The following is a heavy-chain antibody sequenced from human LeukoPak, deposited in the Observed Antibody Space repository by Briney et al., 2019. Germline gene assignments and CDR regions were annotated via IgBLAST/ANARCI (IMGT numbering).Heavy chain of an antibody. D-gene: IGHD2-15*01. Sequence: PGGSLRLSCAASGFTFSSYAMSWVRQAPGKGLEWVSAISGSGGSTYYADSVKGRFTISRDNSKNTLYLQMNSLRVEDTAVYYCAKQVVAVPDAFDIWGQGTMVTVSS. CDR2: ISGSGGST. CDR1: GFTFSSYA. V-gene: IGHV3-23*01. J-gene: IGHJ3*02. CDR3: AKQVVAVPDAFDI.